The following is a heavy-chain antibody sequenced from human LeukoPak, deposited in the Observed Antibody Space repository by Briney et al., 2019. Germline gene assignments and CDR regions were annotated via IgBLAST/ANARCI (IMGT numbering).Heavy chain of an antibody. V-gene: IGHV3-23*01. CDR1: GFTFSSYA. J-gene: IGHJ4*02. CDR2: ISGSGGGT. Sequence: GGSLRLSCAASGFTFSSYAMSWVRQAPGKGLEWVSDISGSGGGTYYADSVKGRFTISRDNSKNTLYLQMNSLRAEDTAVYYCAKDRDSAVVTLLEYWGEGTLFSVSS. CDR3: AKDRDSAVVTLLEY. D-gene: IGHD4-23*01.